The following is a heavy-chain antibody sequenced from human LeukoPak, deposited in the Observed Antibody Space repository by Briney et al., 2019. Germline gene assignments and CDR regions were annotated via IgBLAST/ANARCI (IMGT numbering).Heavy chain of an antibody. CDR1: GFTFSSYA. CDR2: ISGNGGST. V-gene: IGHV3-23*01. Sequence: GGSLRLSCAASGFTFSSYAMSWVRQAPGKGLEWVSAISGNGGSTYYADSVKGRFTISRDNSKNTLYLQMNSLRAEDTAVYYCAKGSDGDYSNYYYGMDVWGQGTTVTVSS. J-gene: IGHJ6*02. CDR3: AKGSDGDYSNYYYGMDV. D-gene: IGHD4-17*01.